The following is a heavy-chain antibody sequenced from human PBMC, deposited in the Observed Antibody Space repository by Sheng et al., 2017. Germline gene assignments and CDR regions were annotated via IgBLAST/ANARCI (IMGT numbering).Heavy chain of an antibody. J-gene: IGHJ4*02. Sequence: QVQLVESGGGVVQPGRSLRLSCAASGFTFSSYAMHWVRQAPGKGLEWVAVISYDGSNKYYADSVKGRFTISRDNSKNTLYLQMNSLRAEDTAVYYCARDDVVVIAMPFDYWGQGTLV. D-gene: IGHD2-21*01. V-gene: IGHV3-30*04. CDR3: ARDDVVVIAMPFDY. CDR1: GFTFSSYA. CDR2: ISYDGSNK.